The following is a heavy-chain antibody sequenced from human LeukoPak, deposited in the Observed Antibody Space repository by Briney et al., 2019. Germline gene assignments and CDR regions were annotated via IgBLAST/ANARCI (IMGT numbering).Heavy chain of an antibody. V-gene: IGHV1-69*06. CDR2: IIPIFGTA. Sequence: SVKVSCKASGGTFSSYAISWVRQAPGQGLEWMGGIIPIFGTANYAQKFQGRVTITADKSTGTAYMELSSLRSEDTAVYYCARVYDILNPYFDYWGQGTLVTVSS. D-gene: IGHD3-9*01. CDR1: GGTFSSYA. J-gene: IGHJ4*02. CDR3: ARVYDILNPYFDY.